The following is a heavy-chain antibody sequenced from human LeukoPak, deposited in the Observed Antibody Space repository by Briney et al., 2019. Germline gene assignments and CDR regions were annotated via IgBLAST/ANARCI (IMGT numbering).Heavy chain of an antibody. V-gene: IGHV4-4*07. CDR1: GGSISTYY. CDR2: MYTSGTT. CDR3: ARDQGSSYGVDG. Sequence: SETLSLTCTVSGGSISTYYWSWIRQPAGKGMEWIGRMYTSGTTKFNPSLKSRVTMSVDTSNNQFSLKVSSVPGADTAVYYCARDQGSSYGVDGWGQGTTVTVSS. J-gene: IGHJ6*01.